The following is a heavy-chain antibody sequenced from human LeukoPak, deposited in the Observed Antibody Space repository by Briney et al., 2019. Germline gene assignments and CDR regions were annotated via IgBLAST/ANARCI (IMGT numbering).Heavy chain of an antibody. J-gene: IGHJ4*02. CDR2: TSYDGSTK. CDR3: AKDATLFGDQYFDY. V-gene: IGHV3-30*18. CDR1: GFTFSSHG. D-gene: IGHD3-10*01. Sequence: HAGRSPRLSCAASGFTFSSHGMHWVRQAPGKGLEWVAVTSYDGSTKYYADSAKGRFNISRDNSKNTLYLQMNSLRVDDTAVYYCAKDATLFGDQYFDYWGQGTLVIVSS.